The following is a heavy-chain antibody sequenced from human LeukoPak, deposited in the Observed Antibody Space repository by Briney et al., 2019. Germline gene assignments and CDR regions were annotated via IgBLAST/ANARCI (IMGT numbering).Heavy chain of an antibody. J-gene: IGHJ6*03. D-gene: IGHD6-13*01. CDR1: GYTFTSYA. CDR2: IIPIFGTA. V-gene: IGHV1-69*13. CDR3: ARDEAAAGYYYYYYMDV. Sequence: GASVKVSCKASGYTFTSYAISWVRQAPGQGLEWMGGIIPIFGTANYAQKFQGRVTITADESTSTAYMELSSLRSEDTAVYYCARDEAAAGYYYYYYMDVWGKGTTVTVSS.